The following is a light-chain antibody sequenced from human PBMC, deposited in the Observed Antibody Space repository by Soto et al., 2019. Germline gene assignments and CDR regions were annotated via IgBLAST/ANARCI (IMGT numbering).Light chain of an antibody. J-gene: IGKJ1*01. Sequence: EIVMTQSPSTLSVPPLERATLSCRASQSVSSNLAWYQQKPGQAPRLLIYGASTRATGIPARFSGSGSGTEFTLTISSLQSEDYAVYYCHQYNNWPPWTFGQGTKVDIK. V-gene: IGKV3-15*01. CDR3: HQYNNWPPWT. CDR2: GAS. CDR1: QSVSSN.